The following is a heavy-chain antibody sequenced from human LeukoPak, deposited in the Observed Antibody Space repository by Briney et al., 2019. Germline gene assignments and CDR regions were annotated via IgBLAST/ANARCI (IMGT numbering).Heavy chain of an antibody. CDR1: QFTLSSYA. J-gene: IGHJ6*03. Sequence: GGSLRLSCTASQFTLSSYAMTWVRQAPGKGLEWVSTTSASGGSTYYADSVKGRFTISRDNSKNTVYLQMNSLRAEDTAVYYCAQDRPENYVRSGIPHMDVWGKGTTVTVSS. CDR3: AQDRPENYVRSGIPHMDV. V-gene: IGHV3-23*01. CDR2: TSASGGST. D-gene: IGHD3-22*01.